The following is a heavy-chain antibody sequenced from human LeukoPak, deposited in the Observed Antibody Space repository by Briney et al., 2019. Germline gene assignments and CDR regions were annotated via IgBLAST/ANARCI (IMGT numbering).Heavy chain of an antibody. V-gene: IGHV3-21*01. D-gene: IGHD4-17*01. J-gene: IGHJ3*02. CDR1: GFTFSDYT. CDR2: ISSGGTYK. CDR3: ARPTTVTTISADAFDI. Sequence: PGGSLRLSCSASGFTFSDYTMNWVRQAPGKGLEWVSSISSGGTYKYYADSVKGRFTISRDNAQNSLYLQMNSLRAEDSSVYYCARPTTVTTISADAFDIWGQGTMVTVSS.